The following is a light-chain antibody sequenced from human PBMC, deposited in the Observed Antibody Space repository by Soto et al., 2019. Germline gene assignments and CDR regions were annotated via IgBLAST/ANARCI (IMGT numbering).Light chain of an antibody. J-gene: IGKJ4*02. CDR1: QGISSY. CDR3: QQLNSYPLT. CDR2: AAS. Sequence: DIQLTQSPSSLSASVGERATITCRASQGISSYLAWYQQKPGKAPKLLIYAASTWQSGVPSRFSGSGSGTDFTLTISSLQSEDFAIYYCQQLNSYPLTFGGGTKVDI. V-gene: IGKV1-9*01.